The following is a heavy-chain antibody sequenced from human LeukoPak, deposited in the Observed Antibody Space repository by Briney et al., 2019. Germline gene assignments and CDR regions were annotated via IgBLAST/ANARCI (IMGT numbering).Heavy chain of an antibody. V-gene: IGHV3-33*01. CDR1: GFTFSTYG. CDR3: ARDYGSGRGVEISYYHYGMDV. J-gene: IGHJ6*02. Sequence: PGRSLTLSCAASGFTFSTYGMHWVRQDPGKGLEWVAVIWYDGTNEYYADSVKGRFTISRDNSKNTLYLQMNSLRAEDTALYFCARDYGSGRGVEISYYHYGMDVWGQGTTVTVSS. D-gene: IGHD3-10*01. CDR2: IWYDGTNE.